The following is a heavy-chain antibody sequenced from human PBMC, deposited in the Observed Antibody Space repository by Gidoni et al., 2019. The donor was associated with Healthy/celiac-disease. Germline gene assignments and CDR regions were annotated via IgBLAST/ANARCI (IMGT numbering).Heavy chain of an antibody. CDR2: INHSGST. J-gene: IGHJ4*02. CDR1: GVSFSGYY. D-gene: IGHD3-10*01. CDR3: ARGLGVLWFRESFDY. V-gene: IGHV4-34*01. Sequence: QVPLQQWVAGLLQPSETLSLTRAVYGVSFSGYYWRWIRQPPGQGLEWIGEINHSGSTNYNPSLKSRVTISVDTSKNQFSLKLSSVTAADTAVYYGARGLGVLWFRESFDYWGQGTLVTVSS.